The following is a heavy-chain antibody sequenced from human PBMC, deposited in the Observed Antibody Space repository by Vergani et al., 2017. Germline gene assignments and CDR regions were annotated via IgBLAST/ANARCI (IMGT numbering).Heavy chain of an antibody. Sequence: VQLVESGGGLVQPGGSLRLSCAASGFTFSSYSMNWVRQAPGKGLEWVAVISYDGSNKYYADSVKGRFTISRDNSKNTLYLQMNSLRAEDTAVYYCAKGGSYYDSSGYYPAGDTGSFDIWGQGTMVTVSS. V-gene: IGHV3-30*18. D-gene: IGHD3-22*01. CDR3: AKGGSYYDSSGYYPAGDTGSFDI. CDR1: GFTFSSYS. CDR2: ISYDGSNK. J-gene: IGHJ3*02.